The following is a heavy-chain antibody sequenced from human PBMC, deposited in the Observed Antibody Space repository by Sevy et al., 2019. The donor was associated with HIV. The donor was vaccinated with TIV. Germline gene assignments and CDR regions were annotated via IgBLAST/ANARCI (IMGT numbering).Heavy chain of an antibody. J-gene: IGHJ1*01. V-gene: IGHV1-18*01. D-gene: IGHD2-15*01. CDR2: ISAYNGNT. CDR3: ARDRKRYCSGGSCSEYFQH. Sequence: ASVKVSCKASGYTFTSYGISWVRQAPGQGLEWMGWISAYNGNTNYAQKLQGRVTMTTDTSTSTAYMELRSLRSDDTAVYYCARDRKRYCSGGSCSEYFQHWGQGTLVTVSS. CDR1: GYTFTSYG.